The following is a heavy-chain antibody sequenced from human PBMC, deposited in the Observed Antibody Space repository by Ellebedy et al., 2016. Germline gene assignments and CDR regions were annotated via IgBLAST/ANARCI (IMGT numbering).Heavy chain of an antibody. D-gene: IGHD1-26*01. J-gene: IGHJ6*02. CDR3: AKDDGTVGAAGYYYGMDV. Sequence: GESLKISCAASGFTFSSYAMSWVRQAPGKGLEWVSAISGSGGSTYYADSVKGRFTISRDNSKNTLYLQMNSLRAEDTAVYYCAKDDGTVGAAGYYYGMDVWGQGTTVTVSS. CDR1: GFTFSSYA. V-gene: IGHV3-23*01. CDR2: ISGSGGST.